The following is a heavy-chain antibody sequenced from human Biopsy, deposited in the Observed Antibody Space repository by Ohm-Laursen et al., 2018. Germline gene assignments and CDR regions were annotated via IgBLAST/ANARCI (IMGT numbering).Heavy chain of an antibody. CDR1: GGSIISYY. CDR3: ARTPRDSFWSGSYKRGLWFDP. D-gene: IGHD3-3*01. J-gene: IGHJ5*02. CDR2: VYNGGIT. Sequence: SDTLSLTCSVSGGSIISYYWTWIRQPPGKGLEWIGHVYNGGITNYNPSLKSRVTISKDTSKNQLSLQVNSVTAADTAVYYCARTPRDSFWSGSYKRGLWFDPWGQGALVIASS. V-gene: IGHV4-59*07.